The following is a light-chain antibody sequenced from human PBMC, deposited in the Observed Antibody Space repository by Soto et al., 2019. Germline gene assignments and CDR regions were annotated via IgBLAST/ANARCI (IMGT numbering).Light chain of an antibody. V-gene: IGKV1-6*01. J-gene: IGKJ1*01. CDR3: LQDYNYPPT. CDR1: QDIGSW. Sequence: ANRMTQSTYSLSASTGDRVTITCRASQDIGSWFAWYQQKPGKAPKLLIYAASSLQSGVPSRFSGSGSGTDFTLTISSLQPEDFATYYCLQDYNYPPTFGQGTNVDI. CDR2: AAS.